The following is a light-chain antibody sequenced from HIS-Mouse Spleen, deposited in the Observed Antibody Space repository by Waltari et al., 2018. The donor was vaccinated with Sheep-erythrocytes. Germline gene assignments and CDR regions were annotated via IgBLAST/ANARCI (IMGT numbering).Light chain of an antibody. V-gene: IGLV2-23*01. CDR1: SSDVGSYNL. CDR3: CSYAGSSTPWV. Sequence: QSALTQPASVSGSPGQSITISCTGTSSDVGSYNLVSWYQQHPGKAPKLMIYEGSKRASGVSTRFSGSKSGNTASLTSAGLQAEDEADYYCCSYAGSSTPWVFGGGTKLTVL. J-gene: IGLJ3*02. CDR2: EGS.